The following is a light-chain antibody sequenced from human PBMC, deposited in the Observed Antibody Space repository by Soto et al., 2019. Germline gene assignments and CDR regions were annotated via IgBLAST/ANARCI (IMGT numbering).Light chain of an antibody. CDR2: DAS. Sequence: DIQMTQSPSTLSASVGDRVTITCRASQSISSWLAWYQQKPGKAPKLLIYDASSLEIGVPSRFSGSGSGTEFTLTISSLQPDDFATYYCQQYNSYSLWTFGQGNKVEIK. J-gene: IGKJ1*01. CDR1: QSISSW. V-gene: IGKV1-5*01. CDR3: QQYNSYSLWT.